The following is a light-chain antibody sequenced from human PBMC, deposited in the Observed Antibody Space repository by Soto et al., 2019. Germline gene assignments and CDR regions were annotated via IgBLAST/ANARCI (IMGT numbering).Light chain of an antibody. CDR2: GAS. J-gene: IGKJ4*01. Sequence: EIIVTQSPATLSVSPGERATLSCRASQSVNNNLAWYQQKPGQAPRILIYGASTRATGIPARFGGSGYGTEFNLTISSLQSEDFAIYYCQQYNNWPLLTFGGGTKVEIK. CDR1: QSVNNN. V-gene: IGKV3-15*01. CDR3: QQYNNWPLLT.